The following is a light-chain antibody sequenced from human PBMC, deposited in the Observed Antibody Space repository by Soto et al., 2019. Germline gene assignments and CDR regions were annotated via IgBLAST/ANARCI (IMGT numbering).Light chain of an antibody. V-gene: IGKV1-12*01. Sequence: DIQMTQSPSSVSAYVGDRITITCRASQVIGDWLAWYQQKPGRAPKLLISLASNLHSGVPSRFSGSGSGTDFTLIISSLQPEDFATYFCQQVNTFPPTFGGGTKVEMK. CDR3: QQVNTFPPT. CDR2: LAS. CDR1: QVIGDW. J-gene: IGKJ4*01.